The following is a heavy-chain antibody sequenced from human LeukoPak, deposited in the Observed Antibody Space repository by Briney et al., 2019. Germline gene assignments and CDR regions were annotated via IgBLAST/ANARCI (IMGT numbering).Heavy chain of an antibody. D-gene: IGHD3-3*01. J-gene: IGHJ4*02. CDR2: IYTSGST. Sequence: SETLSLTCTVSGGSISSYYWSWVRQPAGKGLEWIGRIYTSGSTNYNPSLKSRVTMSVDTSKNQFSLKLSSVTAADTAVYYCARGPDFWSSFDYWGQGTLVTVSS. V-gene: IGHV4-4*07. CDR3: ARGPDFWSSFDY. CDR1: GGSISSYY.